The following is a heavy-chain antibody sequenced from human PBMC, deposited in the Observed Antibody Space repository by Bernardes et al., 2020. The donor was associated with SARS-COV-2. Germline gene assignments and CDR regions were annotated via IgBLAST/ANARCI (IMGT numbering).Heavy chain of an antibody. V-gene: IGHV1-2*02. Sequence: ASVKVSCEASGYTFSGYYIHWVRQAPGQGLEWMGWINPNSGGTTYPQNLPGRVTMTRDTSISTAYMELSRLRSEDTAVYYCARGRDLPPRNWFDPWGQGTLVNVSS. CDR2: INPNSGGT. CDR3: ARGRDLPPRNWFDP. J-gene: IGHJ5*02. CDR1: GYTFSGYY.